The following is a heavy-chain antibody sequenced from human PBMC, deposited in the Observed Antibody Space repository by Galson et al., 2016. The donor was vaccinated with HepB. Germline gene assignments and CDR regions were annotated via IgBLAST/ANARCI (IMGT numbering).Heavy chain of an antibody. D-gene: IGHD2-21*01. V-gene: IGHV4-4*02. CDR1: GGSISSNNW. CDR3: ARAGRAALSYSTGIDV. CDR2: MYHGGTT. J-gene: IGHJ6*02. Sequence: LSLTCGVSGGSISSNNWWTWVRQPPGKGLEWIGEMYHGGTTNYNPSLRSRVTISIDKSKNQFPLKPSSVTAADTAVYYCARAGRAALSYSTGIDVWGQGTTVTVSS.